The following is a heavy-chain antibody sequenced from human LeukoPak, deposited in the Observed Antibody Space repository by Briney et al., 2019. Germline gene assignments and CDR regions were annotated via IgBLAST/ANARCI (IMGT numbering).Heavy chain of an antibody. CDR1: GGSISSYY. Sequence: SETLSLTCTVSGGSISSYYWSWIRQPPGKGLEWIGYIYYSGSTNYNPSLKSRVTISVDTSKNQFSLKLSSVTVADTAVYYCARLTFDVQYYYFDYWGQGTLVTVSS. J-gene: IGHJ4*02. V-gene: IGHV4-59*01. CDR3: ARLTFDVQYYYFDY. CDR2: IYYSGST. D-gene: IGHD2-21*02.